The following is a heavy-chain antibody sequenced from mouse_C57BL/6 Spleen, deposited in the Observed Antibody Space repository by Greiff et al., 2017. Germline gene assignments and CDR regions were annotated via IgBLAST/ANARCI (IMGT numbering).Heavy chain of an antibody. Sequence: EVQLQQSGPELVKPGASVKIPCKASGYTFTDYNMDWVKQSHGKSLEWIGDITPNNGGTIYNQKFKGKATLTVDKSSSTAYMELRSLTSEDTAVYYCARYGYYEYFEVWGTGTTVTVSS. J-gene: IGHJ1*03. D-gene: IGHD2-3*01. CDR1: GYTFTDYN. CDR3: ARYGYYEYFEV. V-gene: IGHV1-18*01. CDR2: ITPNNGGT.